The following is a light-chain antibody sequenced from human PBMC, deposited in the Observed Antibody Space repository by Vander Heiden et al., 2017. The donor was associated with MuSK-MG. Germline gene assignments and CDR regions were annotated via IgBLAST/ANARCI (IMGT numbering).Light chain of an antibody. CDR1: QSISSY. CDR3: QQSDITPQT. Sequence: DIQMTQSPSSLSASVGDRVTITCRASQSISSYLNWYQQKPGKAPKLLIYAASSLQSGVPSRFSGSGSGTDFTLTISSLKPEDFATYYCQQSDITPQTFGQGTKVEIK. V-gene: IGKV1-39*01. J-gene: IGKJ1*01. CDR2: AAS.